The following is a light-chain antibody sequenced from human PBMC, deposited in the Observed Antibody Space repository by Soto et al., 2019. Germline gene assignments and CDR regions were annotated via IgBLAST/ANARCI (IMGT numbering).Light chain of an antibody. CDR2: GAS. V-gene: IGKV3-20*01. J-gene: IGKJ1*01. CDR1: QSVSSSS. CDR3: HHYRRSTWT. Sequence: EIVLTQSPGTLSLSPGERATLSCRASQSVSSSSLAWYQQTPGQAPRILIYGASSRATGIPDRFSAGGSGTDFTLTISRLEPEDFAVYYCHHYRRSTWTFGQGTKVEIK.